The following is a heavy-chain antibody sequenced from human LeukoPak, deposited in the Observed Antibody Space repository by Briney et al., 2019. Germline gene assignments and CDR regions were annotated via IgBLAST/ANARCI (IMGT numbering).Heavy chain of an antibody. CDR2: IYPRDSRT. J-gene: IGHJ4*02. CDR1: GYSFSSYW. Sequence: GESLKISCKGYGYSFSSYWIAWVRQAPGKGLEWMGVIYPRDSRTTYSPSFQGQVTISADKSITTAYLQWSSLKASDTAMYYCARHLISITSSPNYWGPGTLVTVSS. V-gene: IGHV5-51*01. CDR3: ARHLISITSSPNY. D-gene: IGHD3-10*01.